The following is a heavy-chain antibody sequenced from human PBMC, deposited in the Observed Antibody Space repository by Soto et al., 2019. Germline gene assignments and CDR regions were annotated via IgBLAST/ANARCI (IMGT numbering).Heavy chain of an antibody. CDR2: INQDGTEK. Sequence: GGSLRLSCAVSGFTFSNYWMSWVRQAPGQGLEWVANINQDGTEKYYVDSVKGRFTISRDNTKNSLYLQMNSLRADDMAVYYCARGRITDIWGQGTMVTVSS. CDR3: ARGRITDI. J-gene: IGHJ3*02. V-gene: IGHV3-7*03. CDR1: GFTFSNYW.